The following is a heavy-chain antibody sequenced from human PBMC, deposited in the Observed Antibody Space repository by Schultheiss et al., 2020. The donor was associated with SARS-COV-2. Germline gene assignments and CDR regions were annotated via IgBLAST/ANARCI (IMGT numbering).Heavy chain of an antibody. J-gene: IGHJ6*02. CDR1: GFTVSSNY. Sequence: GGSLRLSCAASGFTVSSNYMSWVRQAPGKGLEWVSVIYSGGSTYYADSVKGRFTISRHNSKNTLYLQMNSLRAEDTAVYYCARDPRTHYDFWSGYLATGGAGRGYYGMDVWGQGTTVTVSS. D-gene: IGHD3-3*01. CDR2: IYSGGST. V-gene: IGHV3-53*04. CDR3: ARDPRTHYDFWSGYLATGGAGRGYYGMDV.